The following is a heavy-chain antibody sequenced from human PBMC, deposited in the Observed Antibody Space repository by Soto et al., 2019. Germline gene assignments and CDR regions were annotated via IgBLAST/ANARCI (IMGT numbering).Heavy chain of an antibody. Sequence: EVQLLESGGGLVQPGGSLRLSCAASGFTFSNYVMRWVRQAPGQGLEWVSAINGNGGATYYADSVKGRFTITRDNSKNTLYLQMNSLRAEDTAVCYCAKASRDSRPYCFDFWGQETLVPVSS. D-gene: IGHD4-4*01. CDR1: GFTFSNYV. J-gene: IGHJ4*02. CDR3: AKASRDSRPYCFDF. V-gene: IGHV3-23*01. CDR2: INGNGGAT.